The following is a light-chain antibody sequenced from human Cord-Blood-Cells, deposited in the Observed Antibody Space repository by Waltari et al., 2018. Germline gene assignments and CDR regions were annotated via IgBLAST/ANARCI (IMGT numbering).Light chain of an antibody. CDR2: QDS. CDR3: QAWDSSTYV. J-gene: IGLJ1*01. Sequence: SYDLTQPPSASVSPGQTASITRSGDTLRANHACWYQQKPGQSPVLVIYQDSKRPSGIPERFSGSNSGNTATLTISGTQAMDEADYYCQAWDSSTYVFGTGTKVTVL. CDR1: TLRANH. V-gene: IGLV3-1*01.